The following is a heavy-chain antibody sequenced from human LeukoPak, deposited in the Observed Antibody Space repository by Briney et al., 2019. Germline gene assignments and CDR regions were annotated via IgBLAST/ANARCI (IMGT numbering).Heavy chain of an antibody. D-gene: IGHD3-10*01. Sequence: GGSLRLSCAASGFTFSSYAMSWVRQAPGKGLKWVSSISGSGSSTYYADSVKGRFTISRDNSKNTLYLQMNSLRAEDTAVYYCAKDQRGYGRIVDYWGQGTLVTISS. J-gene: IGHJ4*02. CDR3: AKDQRGYGRIVDY. V-gene: IGHV3-23*01. CDR1: GFTFSSYA. CDR2: ISGSGSST.